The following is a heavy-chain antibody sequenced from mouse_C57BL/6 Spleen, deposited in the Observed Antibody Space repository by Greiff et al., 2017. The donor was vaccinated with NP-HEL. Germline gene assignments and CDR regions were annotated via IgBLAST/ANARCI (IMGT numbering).Heavy chain of an antibody. V-gene: IGHV5-16*01. CDR3: ARGGSLRAVEYFDV. J-gene: IGHJ1*03. Sequence: EVMLVESEGGLVQPGSSMKLSCTASGFTFSDYYMAWVRQVPEKGLEWVANINYDGSSTYYLDSLKSRFIISRDNAKNILYLQMSSLKSEDTATYYCARGGSLRAVEYFDVWGTGTTVTVSS. CDR1: GFTFSDYY. D-gene: IGHD1-1*01. CDR2: INYDGSST.